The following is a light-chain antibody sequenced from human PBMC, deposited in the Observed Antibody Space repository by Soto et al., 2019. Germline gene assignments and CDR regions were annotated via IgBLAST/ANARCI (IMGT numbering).Light chain of an antibody. CDR2: DAS. Sequence: EIVLTQSPATLSLSPGERVTLSCRASQSVSSYLAWYQQKPGQAPRLLIYDASSRATGIPARFSGSGSGTDFTLTISSLEPEDFAVYYCQQRKYWPPLTFGQGTRLE. J-gene: IGKJ5*01. CDR3: QQRKYWPPLT. CDR1: QSVSSY. V-gene: IGKV3-11*01.